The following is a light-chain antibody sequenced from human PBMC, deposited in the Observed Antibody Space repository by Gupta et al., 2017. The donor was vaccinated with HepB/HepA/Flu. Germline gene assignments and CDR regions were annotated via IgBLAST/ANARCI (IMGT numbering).Light chain of an antibody. CDR3: MQALQTWT. J-gene: IGKJ1*01. Sequence: DIVMTQSPLSLPATPGEPASISCRSSQSLLHRNGYNYLDWYLQKPGQSPQLLIYLGSNRDSGVPDRFSGSGSGTDFTLKISRVEAEDVGVYYCMQALQTWTFGQGTKVEIK. CDR1: QSLLHRNGYNY. V-gene: IGKV2-28*01. CDR2: LGS.